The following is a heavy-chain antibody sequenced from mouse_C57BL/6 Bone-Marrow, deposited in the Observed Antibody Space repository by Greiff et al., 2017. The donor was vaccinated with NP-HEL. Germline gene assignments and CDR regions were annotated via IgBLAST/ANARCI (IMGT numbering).Heavy chain of an antibody. Sequence: VQLQQSGAELVRPGASVKLSCTASGFNIKDDYMHWVKQRPEQGLEWIGWIDPENGDTEYASKFQGKATITADPSSNTAYLQLSSLTSEDTAVYYCTPTAQGYYFDYWGQGTTLTVSS. CDR1: GFNIKDDY. V-gene: IGHV14-4*01. D-gene: IGHD3-2*02. CDR3: TPTAQGYYFDY. J-gene: IGHJ2*01. CDR2: IDPENGDT.